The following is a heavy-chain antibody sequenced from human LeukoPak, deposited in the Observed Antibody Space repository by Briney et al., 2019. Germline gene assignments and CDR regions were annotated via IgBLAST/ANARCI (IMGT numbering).Heavy chain of an antibody. CDR2: INHSGST. CDR3: ARHRSDWFAVAGPYYFDY. D-gene: IGHD6-19*01. Sequence: NSSETLSLTCAVYGGSFSGYYWSWIRQPPGKGLEWIGEINHSGSTNYNPSLKSRVTISVDTSKNQSSLKLSSVTAADTAVYYCARHRSDWFAVAGPYYFDYWGQGTLVTVSS. CDR1: GGSFSGYY. J-gene: IGHJ4*02. V-gene: IGHV4-34*01.